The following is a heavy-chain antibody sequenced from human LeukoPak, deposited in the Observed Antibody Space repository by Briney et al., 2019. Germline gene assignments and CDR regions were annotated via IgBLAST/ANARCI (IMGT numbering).Heavy chain of an antibody. V-gene: IGHV5-51*01. CDR1: GYDFSGDW. D-gene: IGHD6-13*01. CDR2: IYPGDSDT. CDR3: ASGYRRYFDY. Sequence: GESLKISCKGSGYDFSGDWIGWVRQMPGKGLELMGIIYPGDSDTRYSPSFQGQVTISADKSISTAYLQWSSLKASDTAMYYCASGYRRYFDYWGQGTLVTVSS. J-gene: IGHJ4*02.